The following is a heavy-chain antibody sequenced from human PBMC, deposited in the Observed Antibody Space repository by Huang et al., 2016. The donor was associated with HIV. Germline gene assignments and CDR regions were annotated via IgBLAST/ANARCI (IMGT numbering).Heavy chain of an antibody. J-gene: IGHJ4*02. D-gene: IGHD5-18*01. CDR3: AKGYPLNYFDY. CDR1: GVTLSNSDIA. CDR2: IFGSGGNT. Sequence: EVQLLESGGGLVQPGGSLRLSCAASGVTLSNSDIAMSWVREAPGKGLEWVSSIFGSGGNTYYADSVKGRFTISRDTSKNTLFLQMNSLRAEDTAVYYCAKGYPLNYFDYWGQGTLVTVSS. V-gene: IGHV3-23*01.